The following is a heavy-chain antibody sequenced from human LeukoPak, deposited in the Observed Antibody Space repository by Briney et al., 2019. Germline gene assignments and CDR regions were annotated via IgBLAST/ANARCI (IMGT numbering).Heavy chain of an antibody. CDR3: ARVRIFRGVIGLDY. J-gene: IGHJ4*02. Sequence: SETLTLTCAASGGTFSGYYWSWIRQPPGKGLEWIGEINHSGSTTYNPSLKSGVTIPVDTSKNQFSLRLSSVTAADTAVYCGARVRIFRGVIGLDYWGQGTLVSVSS. V-gene: IGHV4-34*01. CDR2: INHSGST. CDR1: GGTFSGYY. D-gene: IGHD3-10*01.